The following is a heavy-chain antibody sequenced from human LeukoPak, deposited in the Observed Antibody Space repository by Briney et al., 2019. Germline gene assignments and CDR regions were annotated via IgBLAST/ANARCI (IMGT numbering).Heavy chain of an antibody. D-gene: IGHD3-22*01. Sequence: GGSLRLSCAASGFTFSIYSMNWVRQAPGKGLEWVSSISSSSSYIYYADTVKGRFTISRDNAKNSLYLQMNSLRAEDTAVYYCAGEIVVISNWFDPWGQGTLVTVSS. CDR3: AGEIVVISNWFDP. CDR2: ISSSSSYI. J-gene: IGHJ5*02. CDR1: GFTFSIYS. V-gene: IGHV3-21*01.